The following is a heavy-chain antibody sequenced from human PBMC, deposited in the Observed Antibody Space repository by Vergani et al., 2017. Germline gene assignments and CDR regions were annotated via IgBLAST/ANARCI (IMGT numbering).Heavy chain of an antibody. CDR2: IYYSGST. J-gene: IGHJ4*02. D-gene: IGHD4-17*01. CDR3: ARTVGTGAYGDHTKPYYFDY. CDR1: GGSISSSSYY. Sequence: QLQLQESGPGLVKPSETLSLTCTVSGGSISSSSYYWGWIRQPPGKGLEWIGSIYYSGSTYYNPSLKSRVTISRDNAKNTLYLQMNSLRAEDTAVYYCARTVGTGAYGDHTKPYYFDYWGQGTLVTVSS. V-gene: IGHV4-39*01.